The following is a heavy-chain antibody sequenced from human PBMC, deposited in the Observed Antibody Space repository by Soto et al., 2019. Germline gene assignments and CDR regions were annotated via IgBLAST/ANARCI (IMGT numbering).Heavy chain of an antibody. D-gene: IGHD2-15*01. V-gene: IGHV3-74*01. CDR2: INSDGSST. J-gene: IGHJ4*01. CDR1: GFTFSSYW. Sequence: EVQLVESGGGLVQPGGSLRLSCAASGFTFSSYWMHWVRQAPGKGLVWVSRINSDGSSTSYADSVKGRFTISRDNAKNTLYLQMNSLRAEDTAVYYCVRTSLVVAAATREDYWGRNPGHRLL. CDR3: VRTSLVVAAATREDY.